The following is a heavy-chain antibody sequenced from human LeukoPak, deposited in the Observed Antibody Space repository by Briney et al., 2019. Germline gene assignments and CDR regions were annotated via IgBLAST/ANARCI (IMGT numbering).Heavy chain of an antibody. Sequence: SVKVSCTASGGTFSSYAISWVRQAPGQGLEWMGGIIPIFGTANYAQKFQGRVTITADKSTSTAYMELSSLRSEDTAVYYCARGGALTPDYYYGMDVWGKGTTVTVSS. J-gene: IGHJ6*04. CDR2: IIPIFGTA. V-gene: IGHV1-69*06. CDR1: GGTFSSYA. D-gene: IGHD1-26*01. CDR3: ARGGALTPDYYYGMDV.